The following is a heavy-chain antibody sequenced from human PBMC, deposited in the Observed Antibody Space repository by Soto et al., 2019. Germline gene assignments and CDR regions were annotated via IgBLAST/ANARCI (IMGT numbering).Heavy chain of an antibody. J-gene: IGHJ4*02. V-gene: IGHV1-46*01. CDR2: INPSGGST. CDR1: GYTFTSYY. D-gene: IGHD3-10*01. CDR3: ASSVLLWFGESPSFDY. Sequence: ASVKVSCKASGYTFTSYYMHWVRQAPGQGLEWMGIINPSGGSTSYAQKFQGRVTMTRDTSTSTVYMELSSLRSEDTAVYYCASSVLLWFGESPSFDYWGQGTLVTVSS.